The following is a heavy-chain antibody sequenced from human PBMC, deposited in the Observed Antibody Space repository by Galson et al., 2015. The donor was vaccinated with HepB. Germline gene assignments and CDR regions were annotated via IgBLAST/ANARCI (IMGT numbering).Heavy chain of an antibody. CDR2: LTGTGRTT. Sequence: SLRLSCAASGFTFSNFVMSWVRQAPGKGLEWVSTLTGTGRTTFYADSVKGRFTISRDNSKNTLYLQMNSLRAEDTAVYYCAKGARFLTGHLHWYFDLWGRGTLVTVSS. CDR1: GFTFSNFV. CDR3: AKGARFLTGHLHWYFDL. V-gene: IGHV3-23*01. J-gene: IGHJ2*01. D-gene: IGHD3-9*01.